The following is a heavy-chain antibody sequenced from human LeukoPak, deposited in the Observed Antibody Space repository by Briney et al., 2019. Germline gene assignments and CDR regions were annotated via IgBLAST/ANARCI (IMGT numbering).Heavy chain of an antibody. CDR1: GGTFSSYA. V-gene: IGHV1-69*04. CDR2: IIPIFVIT. CDR3: ARQDCTNGVCYWGWFDP. D-gene: IGHD2-8*01. Sequence: SVKVSCKASGGTFSSYAISWVRQAPGQGLEWMGRIIPIFVITNYARKFRGRVTITADKSTSTAYMELSSLRSEDTAVYYCARQDCTNGVCYWGWFDPWGQGTLVTVSS. J-gene: IGHJ5*02.